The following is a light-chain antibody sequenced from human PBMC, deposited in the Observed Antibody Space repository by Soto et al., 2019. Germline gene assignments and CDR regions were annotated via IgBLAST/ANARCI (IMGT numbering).Light chain of an antibody. Sequence: DVQMTQSPSSLSASVGDRVTITCQASQDINNYLNWYQQKPGKAPNLVIYAASSLQSGVPSRFSGSGSGTDFTPTISSLQPEDFATYYCQQSYSTLSITFGQGTRLEIK. V-gene: IGKV1-39*01. CDR1: QDINNY. J-gene: IGKJ5*01. CDR2: AAS. CDR3: QQSYSTLSIT.